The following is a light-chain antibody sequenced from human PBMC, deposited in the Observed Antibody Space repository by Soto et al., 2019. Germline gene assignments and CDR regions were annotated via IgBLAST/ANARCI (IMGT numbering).Light chain of an antibody. CDR1: QDISNY. J-gene: IGKJ4*01. Sequence: DIQMTQSPSSLYASVGDRVTITCQASQDISNYLNWYQQKPGKAPKLLIYDASNLEKGVPSRFSGSGSGTDFTFTISSLQPEDIAAYYCQQYDNLPLTFGGGTKVEIK. V-gene: IGKV1-33*01. CDR2: DAS. CDR3: QQYDNLPLT.